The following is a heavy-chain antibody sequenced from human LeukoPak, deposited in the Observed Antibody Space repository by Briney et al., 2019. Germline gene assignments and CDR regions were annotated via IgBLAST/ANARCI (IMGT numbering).Heavy chain of an antibody. Sequence: PSETLSLTCSVSGGSVSSYYWSWIRQSPGKGLEWIGYIHNSGRTNYNPSLKGRVTGFVDTSNNQFSLRLNSVTAADTAVYYCARRVAVPGSYYFDYWSQGTLVTVSS. CDR2: IHNSGRT. V-gene: IGHV4-4*08. D-gene: IGHD2-15*01. CDR1: GGSVSSYY. J-gene: IGHJ4*02. CDR3: ARRVAVPGSYYFDY.